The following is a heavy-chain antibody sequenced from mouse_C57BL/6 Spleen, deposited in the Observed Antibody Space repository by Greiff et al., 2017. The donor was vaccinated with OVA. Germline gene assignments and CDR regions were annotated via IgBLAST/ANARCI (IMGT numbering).Heavy chain of an antibody. Sequence: VQLQQPGAELVRPGSSVKLSCKASGYTFTSYWMDWVKQRPGQGLEWIGNIYPSDSETHYNQKFKDKATLTVDKSSSTAYMQLSSLTSEDSAVYYCARGDGYPYYFDYWGQGTTLTVSS. CDR1: GYTFTSYW. D-gene: IGHD2-3*01. CDR2: IYPSDSET. CDR3: ARGDGYPYYFDY. J-gene: IGHJ2*01. V-gene: IGHV1-61*01.